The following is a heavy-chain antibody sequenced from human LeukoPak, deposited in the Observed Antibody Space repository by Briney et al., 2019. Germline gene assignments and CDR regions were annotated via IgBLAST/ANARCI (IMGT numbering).Heavy chain of an antibody. D-gene: IGHD6-19*01. CDR2: ISYDGSNK. V-gene: IGHV3-30*18. Sequence: PGGSLRLSCAASGFTFSSYGMHWVRQAPGKGLEWVAVISYDGSNKYYADSVKGRFTISRDNSKNTLYLQMNSLRAEDTAVYYCAKEGSWDSSGWYDYWGQGTLVTVSS. CDR3: AKEGSWDSSGWYDY. J-gene: IGHJ4*02. CDR1: GFTFSSYG.